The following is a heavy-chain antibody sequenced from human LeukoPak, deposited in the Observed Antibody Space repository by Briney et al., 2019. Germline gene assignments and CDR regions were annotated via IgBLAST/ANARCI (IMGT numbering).Heavy chain of an antibody. V-gene: IGHV4-38-2*02. D-gene: IGHD1-26*01. CDR2: IYHSGST. CDR1: GYSISSGYY. J-gene: IGHJ3*02. Sequence: PSETLSLTCTVSGYSISSGYYWGWIRQPPGKGLEWIGSIYHSGSTYYNPSLKSRVTISVDTSKNQFSLKLSSVTAADTAVYYCATDGRWELGVLYAFDIWGQGTMVTVSS. CDR3: ATDGRWELGVLYAFDI.